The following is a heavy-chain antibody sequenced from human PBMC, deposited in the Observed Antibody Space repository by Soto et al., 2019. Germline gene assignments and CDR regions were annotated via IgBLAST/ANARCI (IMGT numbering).Heavy chain of an antibody. D-gene: IGHD1-7*01. CDR2: IKSKTDGGTT. V-gene: IGHV3-15*01. Sequence: GGSLRLSCAASGFTFSNAWMSWVRQAPGKGLEWVGRIKSKTDGGTTDYAAPVKGRFTISRDDSKNTLYLQMNSLKTEDTAVYYCTTDPLELPLFDYWGQGTLVTVSS. CDR1: GFTFSNAW. J-gene: IGHJ4*02. CDR3: TTDPLELPLFDY.